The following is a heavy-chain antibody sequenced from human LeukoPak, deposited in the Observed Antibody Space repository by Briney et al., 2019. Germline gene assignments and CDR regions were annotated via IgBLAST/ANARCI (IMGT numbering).Heavy chain of an antibody. Sequence: ASVKVSCKASGYTFTGYYMHWVRQAPGQGLEWMGWINPNSGGTKYAQKFQGRVTMTRDTSITTAYMELRRLRSDDTAVYYCARVGSMYFDILTGSPDWFDPWGQGTLVTVSS. CDR3: ARVGSMYFDILTGSPDWFDP. D-gene: IGHD3-9*01. CDR1: GYTFTGYY. CDR2: INPNSGGT. J-gene: IGHJ5*02. V-gene: IGHV1-2*02.